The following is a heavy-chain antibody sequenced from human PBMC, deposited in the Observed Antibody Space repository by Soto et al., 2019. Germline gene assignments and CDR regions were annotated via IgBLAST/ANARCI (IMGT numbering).Heavy chain of an antibody. Sequence: QVRLQESGPGILKPSQTLSLTCSVSGVSIKSGGYYWMWVRQVPGRGLEWIGDIYYTGSTFYHPVLQTRVTLSMDTSKNQFSLNMRSVTAADTAVYYCATQPRYDSSGYFYYWGQGTQVTVSS. CDR1: GVSIKSGGYY. CDR3: ATQPRYDSSGYFYY. CDR2: IYYTGST. V-gene: IGHV4-31*04. J-gene: IGHJ4*02. D-gene: IGHD3-22*01.